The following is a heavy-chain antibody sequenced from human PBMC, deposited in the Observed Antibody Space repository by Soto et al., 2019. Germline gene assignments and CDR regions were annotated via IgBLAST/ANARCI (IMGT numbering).Heavy chain of an antibody. CDR3: ARGEQYSGRIFDY. CDR2: TYYRSKWYN. D-gene: IGHD1-26*01. V-gene: IGHV6-1*01. Sequence: QVQLQQSGPGLVKPSQTLSVTCGISGDSVSSNSAAWNWLRQSPSRGLEWLGRTYYRSKWYNDYAVSVESRITINPDKSKNHFSLQLNFGPPEDTAVYFCARGEQYSGRIFDYWGQGTLVTVSS. J-gene: IGHJ4*02. CDR1: GDSVSSNSAA.